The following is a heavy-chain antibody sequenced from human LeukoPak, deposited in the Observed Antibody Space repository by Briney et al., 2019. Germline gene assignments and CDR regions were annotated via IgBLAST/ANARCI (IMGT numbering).Heavy chain of an antibody. V-gene: IGHV1-2*06. Sequence: ASVMVSCKASGYTFTSYGISWVRQAPGQGLEWMGRINPNNGDTNYAQKFQGRVTMTRDTSVSTAYMELSRLRSDDTAVYYCARLPNYYDSTGSFDYWGQGTLVTVSS. CDR1: GYTFTSYG. CDR2: INPNNGDT. D-gene: IGHD3-22*01. J-gene: IGHJ4*02. CDR3: ARLPNYYDSTGSFDY.